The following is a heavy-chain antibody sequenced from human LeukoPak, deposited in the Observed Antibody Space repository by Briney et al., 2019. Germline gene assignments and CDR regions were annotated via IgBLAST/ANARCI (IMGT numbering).Heavy chain of an antibody. CDR2: FYTSGST. D-gene: IGHD5-24*01. Sequence: PSETLSLTCTVSGGSISSGSYYWSWIRQPAGKGLEWIGRFYTSGSTNYNPSLKSRVTISVDTSKNQFSLKLNSVTAADTAVYYCARGRDGYNFLNRGEYYYFDYWGQGTLVTVSP. CDR3: ARGRDGYNFLNRGEYYYFDY. J-gene: IGHJ4*02. CDR1: GGSISSGSYY. V-gene: IGHV4-61*02.